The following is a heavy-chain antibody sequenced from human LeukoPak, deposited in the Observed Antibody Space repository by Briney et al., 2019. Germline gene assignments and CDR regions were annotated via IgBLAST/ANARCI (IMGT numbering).Heavy chain of an antibody. CDR1: GGSFSGYY. V-gene: IGHV4-59*12. CDR2: IYYSGST. D-gene: IGHD3-10*01. CDR3: ARDRSTMVRGGKGYYYYYYMDV. Sequence: SEPLSLTCAVYGGSFSGYYWSWIRQPPGKGLVWIGYIYYSGSTNHNPSLKSRVTISVDQSKNQFSLKLSFVTAADTAVYYCARDRSTMVRGGKGYYYYYYMDVWGKGTTVTVSS. J-gene: IGHJ6*03.